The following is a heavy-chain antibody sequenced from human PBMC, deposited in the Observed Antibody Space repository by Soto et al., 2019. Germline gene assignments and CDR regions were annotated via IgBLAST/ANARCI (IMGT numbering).Heavy chain of an antibody. CDR1: GGSISNVGYF. D-gene: IGHD2-2*01. CDR3: AIVMAAMQNWLDP. Sequence: QVQLQESGPGLVKPSQTLSLTCTVSGGSISNVGYFWSWIRQPPGKGLEWIGFIYHTGTTYYNSSLRSRVSISIDTSKSQFSLKLNSVTAADTAVYYCAIVMAAMQNWLDPWGQGPLVTVSP. V-gene: IGHV4-30-4*01. CDR2: IYHTGTT. J-gene: IGHJ5*02.